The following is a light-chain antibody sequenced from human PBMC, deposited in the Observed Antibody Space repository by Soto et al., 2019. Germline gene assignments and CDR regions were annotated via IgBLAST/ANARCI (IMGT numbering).Light chain of an antibody. CDR2: GAS. V-gene: IGKV4-1*01. J-gene: IGKJ1*01. Sequence: DIVMTQSPDFMAVSLGERATMNCKSSQSIFDRSYDKKYLIWYQQKPGQAPRLLIYGASSRATGVPDRFSGGGSGTDFTLTISRLEPEDFAVYYCQHFVNSLTWTFGQGTKVDIK. CDR3: QHFVNSLTWT. CDR1: QSIFDRSYDKKY.